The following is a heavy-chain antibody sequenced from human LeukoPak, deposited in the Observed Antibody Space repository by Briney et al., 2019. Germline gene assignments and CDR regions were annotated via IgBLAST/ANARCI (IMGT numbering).Heavy chain of an antibody. CDR1: GYSFTSYW. D-gene: IGHD5-18*01. Sequence: GESLKISCKGSGYSFTSYWIGWVRQMPGKGLEWMGIIYPSDSDTRYSPSFEGHVTMSADKSISTAYLQWSSLEASDTAMYYCARLTYTPSAFDPWGQGTLVTVSS. CDR3: ARLTYTPSAFDP. CDR2: IYPSDSDT. J-gene: IGHJ5*02. V-gene: IGHV5-51*01.